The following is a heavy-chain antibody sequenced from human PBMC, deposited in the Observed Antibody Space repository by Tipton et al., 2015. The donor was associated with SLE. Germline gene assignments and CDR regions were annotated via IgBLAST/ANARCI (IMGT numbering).Heavy chain of an antibody. J-gene: IGHJ6*02. CDR1: GGSFSGYY. V-gene: IGHV4-34*01. CDR3: ARKSSSRNYYYGMDV. Sequence: TLSLTCAVYGGSFSGYYWSWIRQPPGKGLEWIGEINHSGSTNYNPSLKSRVTISVDTSKNQFSLKLSSVTAADTAVYYCARKSSSRNYYYGMDVWGQGTTVTVSS. CDR2: INHSGST. D-gene: IGHD6-13*01.